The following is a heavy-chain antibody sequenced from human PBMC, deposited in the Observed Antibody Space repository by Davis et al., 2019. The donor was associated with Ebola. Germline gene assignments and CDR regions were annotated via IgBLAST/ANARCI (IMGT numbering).Heavy chain of an antibody. CDR2: IFYSGSP. V-gene: IGHV4-59*11. D-gene: IGHD2-2*01. CDR3: AGGLPSLQRVVFDP. Sequence: PSETLSLTCSVSGGSFTSHYWNWIRQPPGKGPEWIGHIFYSGSPNYNRSLESRVTISVDPSKNQFSLKLTSVTAADTAVYYCAGGLPSLQRVVFDPWGQGTLVTVSS. J-gene: IGHJ5*02. CDR1: GGSFTSHY.